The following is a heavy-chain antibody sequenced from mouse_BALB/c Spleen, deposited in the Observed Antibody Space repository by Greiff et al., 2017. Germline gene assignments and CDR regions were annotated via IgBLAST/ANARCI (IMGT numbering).Heavy chain of an antibody. CDR2: IRNKANGYTT. J-gene: IGHJ2*01. CDR3: ARERPVYYYGSSLYYFDY. Sequence: EVQLVESGGGLVQPGGSLRLSCATSGFTFTDYYMSWVRQPPGKALEWLGFIRNKANGYTTEYSASVKGRFTISRDNSQSILYLQMNTLRAEDSATYYCARERPVYYYGSSLYYFDYWGQGTTLTVSS. D-gene: IGHD1-1*01. V-gene: IGHV7-3*02. CDR1: GFTFTDYY.